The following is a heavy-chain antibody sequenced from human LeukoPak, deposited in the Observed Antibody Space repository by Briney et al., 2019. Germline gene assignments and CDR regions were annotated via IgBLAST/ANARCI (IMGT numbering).Heavy chain of an antibody. CDR3: ARDDGRRRNDILTGFYYYYGMDV. J-gene: IGHJ6*02. Sequence: ASVKVSCKASGYTFTSYGLSWVRQAPGQGLEWMGWISAYNGNTNYAQKFQGRVTMTTDTSTRTAYMELRNLKSDDTAIYFCARDDGRRRNDILTGFYYYYGMDVWGQGTTVTVS. CDR2: ISAYNGNT. CDR1: GYTFTSYG. V-gene: IGHV1-18*01. D-gene: IGHD3-9*01.